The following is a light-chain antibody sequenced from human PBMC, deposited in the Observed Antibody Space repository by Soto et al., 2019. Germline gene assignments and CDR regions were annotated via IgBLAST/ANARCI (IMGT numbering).Light chain of an antibody. CDR1: QSVSSSY. V-gene: IGKV3-20*01. J-gene: IGKJ1*01. Sequence: EIVLTQSPGTLSLSPGERATLSCRASQSVSSSYLAWYQQKPGQAPSLLIYGASSSATGIPDRFSRSGSGTDFTLTISRLEPEDFAVYYCQQYGSSPTFGQGTKVDIK. CDR3: QQYGSSPT. CDR2: GAS.